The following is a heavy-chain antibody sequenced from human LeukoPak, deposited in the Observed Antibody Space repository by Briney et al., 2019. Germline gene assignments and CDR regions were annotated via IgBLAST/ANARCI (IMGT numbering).Heavy chain of an antibody. CDR3: ATLPRLRGSYVDY. Sequence: SGTLSFTCAVSGGSISSSNWWSWVRQPPGKGLEWIGEIYHSGSTNYNPSLKSRVTISVDKSKNQFSLKLSSVTAADTAVYYCATLPRLRGSYVDYWGQGTLVTVSS. CDR1: GGSISSSNW. D-gene: IGHD3-16*01. CDR2: IYHSGST. V-gene: IGHV4-4*02. J-gene: IGHJ4*02.